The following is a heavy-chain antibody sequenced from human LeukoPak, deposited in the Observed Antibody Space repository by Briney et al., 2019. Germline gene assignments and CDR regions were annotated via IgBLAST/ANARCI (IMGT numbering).Heavy chain of an antibody. CDR1: GGSISSSSYY. D-gene: IGHD3-16*01. CDR3: ARSPSRGHWGSWFDP. J-gene: IGHJ5*02. V-gene: IGHV4-39*01. Sequence: SETLSLTCTVSGGSISSSSYYWGWIRQPPGKGLEWIGSIYYSGSTYYNPSLKSRVTISVDTSKNQFSLKLSSVTAADTAVYYCARSPSRGHWGSWFDPWGQGTLVTVSS. CDR2: IYYSGST.